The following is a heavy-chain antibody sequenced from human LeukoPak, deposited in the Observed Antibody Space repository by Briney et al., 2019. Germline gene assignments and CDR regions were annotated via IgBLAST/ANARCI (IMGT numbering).Heavy chain of an antibody. J-gene: IGHJ4*02. CDR1: GGSFSGYY. Sequence: PSETLSLTCAVYGGSFSGYYWSWIRQPPGKGLEWIGEINHSGSTNYNPSLKSRVTISVDTSKNQFSLKLSSVTAADTAVYYCARGAYYHDSSGYIRGAEIDYWGQGTLVTVSS. V-gene: IGHV4-34*01. CDR3: ARGAYYHDSSGYIRGAEIDY. D-gene: IGHD3-22*01. CDR2: INHSGST.